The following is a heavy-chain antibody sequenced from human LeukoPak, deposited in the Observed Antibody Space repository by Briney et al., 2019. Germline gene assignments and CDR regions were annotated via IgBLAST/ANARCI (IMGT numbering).Heavy chain of an antibody. J-gene: IGHJ6*02. V-gene: IGHV1-2*02. D-gene: IGHD3-10*01. CDR2: INTNSGGT. Sequence: ASVKVSCKASGYTFTGYYMHWVRQAPGQGLEWMGWINTNSGGTNYAQKFQGRVTMTRDTSISTAYMELSRLRSDDTAVYYCASGITMVRGVLYYYYYGMDVWGQGTTVTVSS. CDR1: GYTFTGYY. CDR3: ASGITMVRGVLYYYYYGMDV.